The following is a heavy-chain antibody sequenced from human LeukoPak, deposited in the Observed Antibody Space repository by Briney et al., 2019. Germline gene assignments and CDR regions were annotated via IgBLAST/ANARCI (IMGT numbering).Heavy chain of an antibody. CDR2: INGDGDGT. CDR1: GFTFDDYA. J-gene: IGHJ4*02. D-gene: IGHD3-10*01. Sequence: GGSLRLSCAASGFTFDDYAMHWVRQAPGKGLEWVSLINGDGDGTYYADSVKGRFTISRDNSKNSLFLQMNSLRSEDTALYYCAKGSAERFVGNPIDYWGQGTLVTVSS. CDR3: AKGSAERFVGNPIDY. V-gene: IGHV3-43*02.